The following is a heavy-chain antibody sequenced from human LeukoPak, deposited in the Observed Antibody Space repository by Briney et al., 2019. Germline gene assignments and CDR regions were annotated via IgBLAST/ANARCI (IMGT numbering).Heavy chain of an antibody. Sequence: GGSLRLSCAASGFIFSNYAMHWVRQAPGKGLEWVALISYDGSNKYYADSVKGRFTISRDNSKDTLYLQMDSLRAEDTAVYYCARDLRYGGNSGFDPWGQGTLVTVSS. D-gene: IGHD4-23*01. J-gene: IGHJ5*02. CDR2: ISYDGSNK. V-gene: IGHV3-30-3*01. CDR1: GFIFSNYA. CDR3: ARDLRYGGNSGFDP.